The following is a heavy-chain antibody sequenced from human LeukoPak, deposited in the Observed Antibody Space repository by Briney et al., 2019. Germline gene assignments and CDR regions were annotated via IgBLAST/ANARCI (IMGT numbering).Heavy chain of an antibody. Sequence: ASVKVSRKASGYTFTSYYMHWVRQAPGQGLEWMGIINPSGGSTSYAQKFQGRVTMTRDTSTSTVYMELSSLRSEDTAVYYCARDDFGRHYYDSSGYYDYWGQGTLVTVSS. CDR1: GYTFTSYY. J-gene: IGHJ4*02. V-gene: IGHV1-46*01. CDR2: INPSGGST. D-gene: IGHD3-22*01. CDR3: ARDDFGRHYYDSSGYYDY.